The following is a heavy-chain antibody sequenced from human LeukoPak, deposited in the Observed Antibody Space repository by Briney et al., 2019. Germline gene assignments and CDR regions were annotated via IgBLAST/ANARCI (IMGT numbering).Heavy chain of an antibody. J-gene: IGHJ4*02. V-gene: IGHV5-51*01. CDR2: IYPGDSDT. D-gene: IGHD1-26*01. CDR1: GHSFTSYW. Sequence: GESLKISCKGSGHSFTSYWIGWVRQMPGKGLEWMGIIYPGDSDTRYSPSFQGQVTISADKSISTAFLQWSSLKASDTAMYYCARHLSGSYSGYYFDYWGQGTLVTVSS. CDR3: ARHLSGSYSGYYFDY.